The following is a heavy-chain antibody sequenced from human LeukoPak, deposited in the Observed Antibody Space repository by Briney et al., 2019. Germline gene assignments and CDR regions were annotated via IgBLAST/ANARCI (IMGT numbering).Heavy chain of an antibody. D-gene: IGHD6-13*01. CDR2: IKQDGSEK. CDR3: ARGGYSSSWYPWGYFQH. V-gene: IGHV3-7*01. CDR1: GFTFSSYG. J-gene: IGHJ1*01. Sequence: GGTLRLSCAASGFTFSSYGMSWVRQAPGKGLEWVANIKQDGSEKYYVDSVKGRFTISRDNAKNSLYLQMNSLRAEDTAVYYCARGGYSSSWYPWGYFQHWGQGTLVTVSS.